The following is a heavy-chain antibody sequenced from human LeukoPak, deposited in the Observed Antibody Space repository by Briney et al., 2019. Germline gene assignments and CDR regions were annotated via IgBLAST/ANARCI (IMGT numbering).Heavy chain of an antibody. J-gene: IGHJ6*02. CDR2: ISYDGSNK. Sequence: PGGSLRLSCAASGFTFSSYAMHWVRQAPGKGLEWVAVISYDGSNKYYADSVKGRFTISRDNSKHTLFLQMSSLRAEDAAVYYCAKGSPLDLGAGQSYYYGLGVWGQGTTVTVSS. D-gene: IGHD3-10*01. V-gene: IGHV3-30-3*01. CDR3: AKGSPLDLGAGQSYYYGLGV. CDR1: GFTFSSYA.